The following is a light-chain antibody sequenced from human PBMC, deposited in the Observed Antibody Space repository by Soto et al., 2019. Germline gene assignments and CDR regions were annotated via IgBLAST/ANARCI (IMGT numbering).Light chain of an antibody. CDR2: EVS. V-gene: IGLV2-8*01. J-gene: IGLJ1*01. Sequence: QSALTQPPSASGSFGQSVTISCTGTSSDVGGYNYVSWYQQHPGKAPKLMIYEVSERPSGVPDRFSGSKSGNXASLTVSGLQADDEADYYCSSYSGTNYHYVFGTGTKLTVL. CDR1: SSDVGGYNY. CDR3: SSYSGTNYHYV.